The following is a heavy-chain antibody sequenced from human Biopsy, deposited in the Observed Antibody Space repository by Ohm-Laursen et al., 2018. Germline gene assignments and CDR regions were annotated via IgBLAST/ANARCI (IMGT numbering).Heavy chain of an antibody. Sequence: SVKVSCKPYGYTFTSYDISWMRQVSGQGLEWIGWVNPVSKNTVSVKDFRGRVTLTGDTSSSTSYMELRSLTSKDTAIYYCARAVRNQMLSTVWGQGTAVTVSS. CDR3: ARAVRNQMLSTV. J-gene: IGHJ6*02. CDR2: VNPVSKNT. D-gene: IGHD2-2*01. V-gene: IGHV1-8*01. CDR1: GYTFTSYD.